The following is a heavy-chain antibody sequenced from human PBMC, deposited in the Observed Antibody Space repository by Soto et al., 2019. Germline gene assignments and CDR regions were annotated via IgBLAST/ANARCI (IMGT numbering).Heavy chain of an antibody. V-gene: IGHV1-2*02. CDR2: INPNSGGT. D-gene: IGHD6-19*01. CDR3: ATDLVAVAPSMDV. CDR1: GYTFTGYY. J-gene: IGHJ6*02. Sequence: ASVKVSCKASGYTFTGYYMHWVRQAPGQGLEWMGWINPNSGGTNYAQKFQGRVTMTRDTSISTAYMELSRLRSDDTAVYYCATDLVAVAPSMDVWGQGTTVTVSS.